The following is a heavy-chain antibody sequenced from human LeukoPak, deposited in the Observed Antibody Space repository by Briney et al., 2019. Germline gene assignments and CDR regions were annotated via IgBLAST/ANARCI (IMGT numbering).Heavy chain of an antibody. J-gene: IGHJ4*02. CDR2: INPNSGGT. CDR3: ARSAESSSWVEFDY. Sequence: ASVKVSCKASGYTFTGYYIHWVRQAPGQGLEWMGWINPNSGGTNYAQKFQVRGTMTRDTSISTAYMELSRLRSDDTAVYYCARSAESSSWVEFDYWGQGTLVTVSS. V-gene: IGHV1-2*02. D-gene: IGHD6-13*01. CDR1: GYTFTGYY.